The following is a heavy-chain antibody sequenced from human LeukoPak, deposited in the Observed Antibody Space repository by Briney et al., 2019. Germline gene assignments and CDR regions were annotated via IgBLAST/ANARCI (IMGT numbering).Heavy chain of an antibody. CDR3: ARGGGRACTGGSCSPLGFDY. J-gene: IGHJ4*02. Sequence: SETLSLTCTVSGGSISSGGYYWSWIRQHPGKGLEWIGYIYYSGSTYYNPSLKSRVTISVDTSKNQFSLKLSSVTAADTAAYYCARGGGRACTGGSCSPLGFDYWGQGTLATVSS. D-gene: IGHD2-15*01. CDR1: GGSISSGGYY. V-gene: IGHV4-31*03. CDR2: IYYSGST.